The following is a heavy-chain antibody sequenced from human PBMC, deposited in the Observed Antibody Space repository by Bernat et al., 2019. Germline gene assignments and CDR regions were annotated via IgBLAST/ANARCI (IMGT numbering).Heavy chain of an antibody. CDR2: ITYDGSNK. CDR3: VRDMECCSNISFKTHFESFDYYYGMDV. J-gene: IGHJ6*02. CDR1: GFTFSSYA. V-gene: IGHV3-30-3*01. Sequence: QVQLVESGGGVVQPGRSLRLPCAASGFTFSSYAMHWVRQAPGKGLEWVAVITYDGSNKYYADSVKGRFTISRHNSKNTLYLQMNSLRAEYTAVYYCVRDMECCSNISFKTHFESFDYYYGMDVWGQGNTVTVSS. D-gene: IGHD2-2*01.